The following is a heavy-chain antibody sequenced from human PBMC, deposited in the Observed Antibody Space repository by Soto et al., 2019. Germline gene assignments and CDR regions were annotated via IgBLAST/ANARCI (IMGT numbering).Heavy chain of an antibody. CDR1: CYTFTSYG. CDR3: ARDPAVLERRFPWFDP. J-gene: IGHJ5*02. V-gene: IGHV1-18*01. CDR2: ISAYNGNT. D-gene: IGHD1-1*01. Sequence: ASVKVSCKASCYTFTSYGISWVRQAPGQGLEWMGWISAYNGNTNYAQKLQGRVTMTTDTSTSTAYMELRSLRSDDTAVYYCARDPAVLERRFPWFDPWGQGTLVTVSS.